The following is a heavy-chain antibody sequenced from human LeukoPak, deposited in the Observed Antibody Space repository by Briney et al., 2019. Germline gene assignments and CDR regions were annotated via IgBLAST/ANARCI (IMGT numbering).Heavy chain of an antibody. Sequence: ASVKVSCKASGYTFTDYYIHWVRQAPGQGLEWMGWISAYNGNTNYAQKLQGRVTMTTDTSTSTAYMELRSLRSDDTAVYYCARGGYYDSSGYYPSYYFDYWGQGTLVTVSS. CDR3: ARGGYYDSSGYYPSYYFDY. D-gene: IGHD3-22*01. V-gene: IGHV1-18*04. CDR1: GYTFTDYY. CDR2: ISAYNGNT. J-gene: IGHJ4*02.